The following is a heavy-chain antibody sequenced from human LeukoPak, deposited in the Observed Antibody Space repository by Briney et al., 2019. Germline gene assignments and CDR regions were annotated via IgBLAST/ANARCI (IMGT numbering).Heavy chain of an antibody. D-gene: IGHD3-10*01. Sequence: GGSLRLSCAASGFTFSSYEMNWVRQAPGKGLEWVSHISSSGSTIYYADSVKGRFTISRDNAKNSLYLQMNSLRAEDTAVYYCASEPQNYYGSGVWGQGTLVTVSS. CDR1: GFTFSSYE. CDR2: ISSSGSTI. V-gene: IGHV3-48*03. CDR3: ASEPQNYYGSGV. J-gene: IGHJ4*02.